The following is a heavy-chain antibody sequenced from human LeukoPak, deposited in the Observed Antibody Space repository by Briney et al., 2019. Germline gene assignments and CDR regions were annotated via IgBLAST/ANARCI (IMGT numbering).Heavy chain of an antibody. CDR2: ISGSGGYT. J-gene: IGHJ4*02. CDR1: GFTFSSYA. D-gene: IGHD6-6*01. CDR3: AKGGGDSSSSRRYFDY. V-gene: IGHV3-23*01. Sequence: GGSLRLSCAASGFTFSSYAMSWVRQAPGKGLEWVSTISGSGGYTYYADSVKGRFTIPRDNSKNTLYLQMNSLRAEDTAVYYCAKGGGDSSSSRRYFDYWGQGTLVTVSS.